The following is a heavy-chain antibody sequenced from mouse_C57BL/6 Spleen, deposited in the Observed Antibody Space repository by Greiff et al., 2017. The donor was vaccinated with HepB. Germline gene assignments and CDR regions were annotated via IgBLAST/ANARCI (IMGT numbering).Heavy chain of an antibody. J-gene: IGHJ1*03. V-gene: IGHV1-69*01. CDR2: IDPSDSYT. CDR3: ARLGGLRRYFDV. CDR1: GYTFTSYW. Sequence: VQLQQPGAELVMPGASVKLSCKASGYTFTSYWMHWVKQRPGQGLVWIGEIDPSDSYTNYNQKFEGKSTLTVDNSSTTAYMQLSSLTSEDSAVYYCARLGGLRRYFDVWGTGTTVTVSS. D-gene: IGHD1-2*01.